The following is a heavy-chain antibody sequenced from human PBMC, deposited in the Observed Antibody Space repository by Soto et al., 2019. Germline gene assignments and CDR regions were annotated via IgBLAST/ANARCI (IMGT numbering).Heavy chain of an antibody. J-gene: IGHJ4*02. V-gene: IGHV3-48*02. D-gene: IGHD3-16*01. CDR2: IRSDSNHI. Sequence: PGGSLRLSCAASGFIFSSFSMNWIRQAPGKGLEWLSYIRSDSNHIGYADSVRGRFTISSDIAKSSLFLQMSSLRDEDTAVYYCARDLAYAFDYWGQGTLVTVSS. CDR3: ARDLAYAFDY. CDR1: GFIFSSFS.